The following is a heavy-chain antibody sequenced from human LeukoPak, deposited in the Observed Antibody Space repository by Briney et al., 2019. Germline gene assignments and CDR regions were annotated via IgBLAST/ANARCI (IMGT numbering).Heavy chain of an antibody. D-gene: IGHD3-3*01. CDR1: GYTFTGYY. Sequence: ASVKVSCKASGYTFTGYYMHWVRQAPGQGLEWMGWINPNSGGTNYAQKFQGRVTMTRDTSISTAYMELSRLRSDDTAVYYCARGTIFGVVTYAFDIWRQGTMVTVSS. V-gene: IGHV1-2*02. CDR2: INPNSGGT. CDR3: ARGTIFGVVTYAFDI. J-gene: IGHJ3*02.